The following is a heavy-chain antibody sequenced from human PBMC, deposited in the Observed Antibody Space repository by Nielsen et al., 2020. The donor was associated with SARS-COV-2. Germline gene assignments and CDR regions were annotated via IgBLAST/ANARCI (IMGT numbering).Heavy chain of an antibody. V-gene: IGHV1-69*04. J-gene: IGHJ6*02. Sequence: SVKVSCKASGGTFSSYTISWVRQAPGQGLEWMGRIIPILGIANYAQKFQGRVTITADKSTNTAYMELSSLRSEDTAVYYCARDDFWSGKAGYYYYGMDVWGQGTTVTVSS. CDR1: GGTFSSYT. CDR2: IIPILGIA. D-gene: IGHD3-3*01. CDR3: ARDDFWSGKAGYYYYGMDV.